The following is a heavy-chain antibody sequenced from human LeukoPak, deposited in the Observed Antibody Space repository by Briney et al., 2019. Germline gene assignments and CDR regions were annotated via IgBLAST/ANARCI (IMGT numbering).Heavy chain of an antibody. CDR2: IYHSGST. J-gene: IGHJ4*02. CDR1: GGSISSSSYY. Sequence: SETLSLTCTVSGGSISSSSYYWGWIRQPPGKGLEWIGSIYHSGSTYYNPSLKSRVTISVDTSKNQFSLKLSSVTAADTAVYYCARDRQNSSAKGVFDYWGQGTLVTVSS. V-gene: IGHV4-39*07. CDR3: ARDRQNSSAKGVFDY. D-gene: IGHD6-19*01.